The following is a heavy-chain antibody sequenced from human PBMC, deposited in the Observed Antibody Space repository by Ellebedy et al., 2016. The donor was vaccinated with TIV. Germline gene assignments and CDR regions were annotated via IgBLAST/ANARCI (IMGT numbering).Heavy chain of an antibody. D-gene: IGHD3-10*01. CDR1: GGAITSHY. J-gene: IGHJ6*03. CDR3: ARGDYYGYYIDV. Sequence: SETLSLTXTVSGGAITSHYWSWIRQPPGRGLEWIGYVSYSGSTNYNASLKSRVTMAVDSSKKQFSLKLSSVTTADTAVYYCARGDYYGYYIDVWGKGTTVTVSS. CDR2: VSYSGST. V-gene: IGHV4-59*11.